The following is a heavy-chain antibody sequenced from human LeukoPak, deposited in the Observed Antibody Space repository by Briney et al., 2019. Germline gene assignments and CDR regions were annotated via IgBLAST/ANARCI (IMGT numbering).Heavy chain of an antibody. V-gene: IGHV4-34*01. CDR3: ARDGTFDIVATKDAFDI. CDR1: GGSFSGYY. CDR2: INHSGST. J-gene: IGHJ3*02. Sequence: PSETLSLTCAVYGGSFSGYYWSWIRQPPGKGLEWIGEINHSGSTNYNPSLKSRVTISVDTSKNQFSLKLSSVTAADTAVYYCARDGTFDIVATKDAFDIWGQGTMVTVSS. D-gene: IGHD5-12*01.